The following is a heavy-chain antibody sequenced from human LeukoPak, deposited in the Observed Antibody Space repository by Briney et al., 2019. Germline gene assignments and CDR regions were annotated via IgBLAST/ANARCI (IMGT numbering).Heavy chain of an antibody. CDR3: ARSLGSGYYPGLFDY. Sequence: GASVTVSCKASGYTFTSYGISWVRQAPGQGLAWMGWISAYNGNTNYAQKLQGRVTMTTDTSTSTAYMELRSLRSDDTAVYYCARSLGSGYYPGLFDYWGQGTLVTVSS. V-gene: IGHV1-18*01. J-gene: IGHJ4*02. CDR1: GYTFTSYG. CDR2: ISAYNGNT. D-gene: IGHD3-22*01.